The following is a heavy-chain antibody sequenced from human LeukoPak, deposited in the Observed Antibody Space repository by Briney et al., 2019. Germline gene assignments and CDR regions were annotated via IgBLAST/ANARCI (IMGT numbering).Heavy chain of an antibody. CDR2: INPNSGGT. V-gene: IGHV1-2*02. J-gene: IGHJ5*02. Sequence: GASVKVSCKASGYTFTGYYMHWVRQAPGQGLEWMGWINPNSGGTNYAQKFQGRVTMTRDTSIGTAYMELSRLRSDDTAVYYCARGLGWLQFGWFDPWGQGTLVTVSS. D-gene: IGHD5-24*01. CDR1: GYTFTGYY. CDR3: ARGLGWLQFGWFDP.